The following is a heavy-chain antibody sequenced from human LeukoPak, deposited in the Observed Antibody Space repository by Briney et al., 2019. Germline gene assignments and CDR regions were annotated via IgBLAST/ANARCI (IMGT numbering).Heavy chain of an antibody. CDR1: GGSIISSSYY. CDR3: ASTAPSLLLWFGGGWFDP. Sequence: SETLSLTCTVSGGSIISSSYYWGWIRQPPGKGLEWIGSIYYSGSTYYNPSLKSRVTISVDTSKNQFSLKLSSVTAADTAVYYCASTAPSLLLWFGGGWFDPWGQGTLVTVSS. V-gene: IGHV4-39*07. CDR2: IYYSGST. D-gene: IGHD3-10*01. J-gene: IGHJ5*02.